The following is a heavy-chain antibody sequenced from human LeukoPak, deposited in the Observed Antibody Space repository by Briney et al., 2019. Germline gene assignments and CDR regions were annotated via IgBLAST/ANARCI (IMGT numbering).Heavy chain of an antibody. V-gene: IGHV2-5*02. D-gene: IGHD5-12*01. CDR3: AYGAGGYGYFDS. J-gene: IGHJ4*02. CDR1: GFSLTTRGVG. Sequence: SGPTLVKPTHTLTLTCTFSGFSLTTRGVGVGWIRQPPRKALEWLALIYWDDEKFYSPSLKTRVTITRDTSKNQVVLTVTNMDPLDTATYYCAYGAGGYGYFDSWGQGTLVTVSS. CDR2: IYWDDEK.